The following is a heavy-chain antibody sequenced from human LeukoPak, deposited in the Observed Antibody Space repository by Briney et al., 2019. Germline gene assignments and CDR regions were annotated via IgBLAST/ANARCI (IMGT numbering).Heavy chain of an antibody. J-gene: IGHJ6*03. D-gene: IGHD3-16*01. Sequence: GGSLRLSCAASGFMFDDYAMQWVRQAPGKGLEWVSLISWDGGGTYYADSVKGRFTISRDNSKNSLYLEMNSLRPEDTALYYCAKGGRSYYHYYYMDVWGKGTTVTVSS. V-gene: IGHV3-43D*03. CDR2: ISWDGGGT. CDR1: GFMFDDYA. CDR3: AKGGRSYYHYYYMDV.